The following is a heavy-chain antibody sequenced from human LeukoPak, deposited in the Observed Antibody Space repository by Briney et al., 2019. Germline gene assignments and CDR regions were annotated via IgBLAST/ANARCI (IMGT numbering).Heavy chain of an antibody. V-gene: IGHV3-7*01. CDR2: INQDGSEK. Sequence: PGGSLRLSCAASGFTFNTFWMSWVRQAPGKGLDWVAIINQDGSEKYSAASVKGRFTISRDNANNSLFLQMNSLRAEDTAFYYCATVEFLEWLPDWGQGTLVTVSP. CDR3: ATVEFLEWLPD. CDR1: GFTFNTFW. D-gene: IGHD3-3*02. J-gene: IGHJ4*02.